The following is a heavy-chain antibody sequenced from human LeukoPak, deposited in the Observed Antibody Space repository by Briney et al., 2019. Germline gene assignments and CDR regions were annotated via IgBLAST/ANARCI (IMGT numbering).Heavy chain of an antibody. CDR1: GFTFRSYA. V-gene: IGHV3-23*01. Sequence: GGSLRLSCAASGFTFRSYAMSWVRQAPGKGLGWVSAISGSGGSTYYAHSVKGRFTISRDNSKNTLYLQMNSLRAEDTAVYYCAKEGSIAAAGTAFDYWGQGTLVTVSS. CDR3: AKEGSIAAAGTAFDY. J-gene: IGHJ4*02. CDR2: ISGSGGST. D-gene: IGHD6-13*01.